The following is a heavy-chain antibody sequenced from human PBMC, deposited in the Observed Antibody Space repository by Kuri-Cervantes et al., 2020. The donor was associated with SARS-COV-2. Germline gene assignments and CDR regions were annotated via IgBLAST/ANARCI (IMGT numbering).Heavy chain of an antibody. J-gene: IGHJ6*03. CDR3: ARWGYSSSSSGLGYYYYYMDV. CDR2: IYTSGST. CDR1: GGSISSYY. Sequence: GSLRLSCTVSGGSISSYYWSWIRQPAGKGLEWIGRIYTSGSTNYNPPLKSRVTMSVDTSKNQFSLKLSSVTAADTAVYYCARWGYSSSSSGLGYYYYYMDVWGKGTTVTVSS. D-gene: IGHD6-6*01. V-gene: IGHV4-4*07.